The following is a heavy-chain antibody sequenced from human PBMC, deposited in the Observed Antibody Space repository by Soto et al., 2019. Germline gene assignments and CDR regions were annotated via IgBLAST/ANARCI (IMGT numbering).Heavy chain of an antibody. CDR2: SWHDGRHL. CDR3: ARDWGACTPGECYSHGFDL. Sequence: QEQLVASGGGMVQPGGSLRLSCAVSGFTLDTYGMHWVRQAAGQGLEWVAVSWHDGRHLDYADSVRGRFTVFRDDSKNTLFLEMNGLRGDDTAVYYCARDWGACTPGECYSHGFDLWGQGTLATVSS. D-gene: IGHD2-21*01. CDR1: GFTLDTYG. J-gene: IGHJ3*01. V-gene: IGHV3-33*01.